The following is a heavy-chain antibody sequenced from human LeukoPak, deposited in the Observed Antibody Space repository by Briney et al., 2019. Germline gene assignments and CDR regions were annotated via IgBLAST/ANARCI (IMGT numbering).Heavy chain of an antibody. CDR3: VKEHVDRAFTRSFEI. V-gene: IGHV3-23*01. Sequence: GGSLRLSCAAAGFTFSTNPMSWVRQAPGKGLGWVSAISPDNTYYADSVKGRLTISRDDSKNTVYLQMNSPRAEDTARYYCVKEHVDRAFTRSFEIWGQGTEVTVSS. CDR2: ISPDNT. CDR1: GFTFSTNP. J-gene: IGHJ3*02. D-gene: IGHD3-10*01.